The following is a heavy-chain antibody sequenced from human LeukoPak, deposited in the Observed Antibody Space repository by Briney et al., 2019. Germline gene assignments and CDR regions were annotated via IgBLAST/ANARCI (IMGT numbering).Heavy chain of an antibody. V-gene: IGHV3-48*02. Sequence: GCSLRVSCAASGFTFISYIMNEVRQAPAKRLEWVSYISSSSSTIYYADSVKGRFTISRDNAKNSLYLQMNILREEDTALYYCARAWVIWGQGTLVTVSS. CDR3: ARAWVI. D-gene: IGHD2-21*01. J-gene: IGHJ4*02. CDR2: ISSSSSTI. CDR1: GFTFISYI.